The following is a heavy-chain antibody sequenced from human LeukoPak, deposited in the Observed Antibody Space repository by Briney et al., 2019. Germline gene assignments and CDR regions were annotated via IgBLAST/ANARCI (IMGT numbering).Heavy chain of an antibody. CDR2: ISSSSSYI. Sequence: KSGGSLRLSCAASGFTFSSYSMNWVRQAPGKGLEWVSSISSSSSYIYYADSVKGRFTISRDNSKNTLYLQMNSLRAEDTAVYYCAKTYYEFWSGYSDHWGQGTLVTVSS. V-gene: IGHV3-21*04. D-gene: IGHD3-3*01. J-gene: IGHJ4*02. CDR3: AKTYYEFWSGYSDH. CDR1: GFTFSSYS.